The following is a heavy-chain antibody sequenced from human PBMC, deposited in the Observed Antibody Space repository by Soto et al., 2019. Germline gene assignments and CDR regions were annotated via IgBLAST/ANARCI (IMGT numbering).Heavy chain of an antibody. D-gene: IGHD6-13*01. Sequence: QVQLQESGPGLVKPSGTLSLTCAVSGGSISSSNWWSWVRQPPGKGLEWIGEIYHSGSTNYNPSLKSRVTISVDKSKNQFSLKLSSVTAADTAVYYCARDGAYSSSWYVSGTGYFDYWGQGTLVTVSS. J-gene: IGHJ4*02. CDR3: ARDGAYSSSWYVSGTGYFDY. V-gene: IGHV4-4*02. CDR1: GGSISSSNW. CDR2: IYHSGST.